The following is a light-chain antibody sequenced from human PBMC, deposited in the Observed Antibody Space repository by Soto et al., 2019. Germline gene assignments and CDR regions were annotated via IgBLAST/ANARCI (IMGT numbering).Light chain of an antibody. J-gene: IGLJ2*01. CDR2: DND. CDR1: ASNIAKIY. CDR3: GTGETSLSTHVV. V-gene: IGLV1-51*01. Sequence: QSVLTQPPSGSAPPGQKATFSCPGGASNIAKIYVSWYQHLPGTAPKLLIYDNDKRLPGIPDRFSASKSGTSATLDITGLQTGDEADYYCGTGETSLSTHVVFGGGTKVTVL.